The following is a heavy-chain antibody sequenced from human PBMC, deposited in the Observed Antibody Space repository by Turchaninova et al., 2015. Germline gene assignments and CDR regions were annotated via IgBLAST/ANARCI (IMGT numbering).Heavy chain of an antibody. J-gene: IGHJ4*02. CDR1: GSSSRSGYH. CDR2: IYQSGST. D-gene: IGHD3-3*01. CDR3: ARHSAQWSGGHGDFDW. Sequence: QVQLQESGPRLVKPSETLSLTWDVSGSSSRSGYHWGWIRQPPGKGLEWIGRIYQSGSTQYNPFLKSRITISVDTSKNQFSLKVTSMTAADTAVYFCARHSAQWSGGHGDFDWWGPGTLVTVSS. V-gene: IGHV4-38-2*01.